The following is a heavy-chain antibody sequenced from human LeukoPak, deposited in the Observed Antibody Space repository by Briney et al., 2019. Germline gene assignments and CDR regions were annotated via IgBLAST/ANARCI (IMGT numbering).Heavy chain of an antibody. Sequence: KPSETLSLTCTVSGGSISSYYWSWIRQPPGKGLEWIGYIYYSGSTNYNPSLKSRVTISVDTSKNQFSLKLSSVTAADTAVYYCARHSHYYGSGSLIDYWGQGILVTVSS. D-gene: IGHD3-10*01. V-gene: IGHV4-59*08. CDR3: ARHSHYYGSGSLIDY. CDR1: GGSISSYY. J-gene: IGHJ4*02. CDR2: IYYSGST.